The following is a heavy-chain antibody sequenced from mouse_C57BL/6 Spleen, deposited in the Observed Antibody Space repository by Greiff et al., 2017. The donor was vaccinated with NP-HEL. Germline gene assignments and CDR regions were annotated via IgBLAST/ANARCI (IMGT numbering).Heavy chain of an antibody. V-gene: IGHV1-52*01. CDR1: GYTFTSYW. CDR3: ASGRYYGSSYHAMDY. Sequence: QVQLQQPGAELVRPGSSVKLSCKASGYTFTSYWMHWVKQRPIQGLEWIGNIDPSDSETHYNQKFKDKATLTVDKSSSTAYMQLGSLTSEDSAVYYCASGRYYGSSYHAMDYWGQGTSVTVSS. D-gene: IGHD1-1*01. CDR2: IDPSDSET. J-gene: IGHJ4*01.